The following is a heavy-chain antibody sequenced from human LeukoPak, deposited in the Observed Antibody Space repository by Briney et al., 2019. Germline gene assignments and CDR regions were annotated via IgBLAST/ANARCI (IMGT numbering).Heavy chain of an antibody. D-gene: IGHD3-10*01. CDR3: ARDSGEAYYFDY. Sequence: ASVKVSCKASGYTFTSNYIHWVRQAPGQGLEWMGIINPSGGSTSYAQKFQGRVTMTRDTSTSTVYMELSSLRSEDTAVYYCARDSGEAYYFDYWGQGTLVTVSS. V-gene: IGHV1-46*01. CDR1: GYTFTSNY. J-gene: IGHJ4*02. CDR2: INPSGGST.